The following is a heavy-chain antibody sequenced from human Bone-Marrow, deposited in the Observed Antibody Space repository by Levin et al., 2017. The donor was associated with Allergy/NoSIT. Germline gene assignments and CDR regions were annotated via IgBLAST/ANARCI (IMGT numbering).Heavy chain of an antibody. CDR3: QRDRGEWGQFYFDY. V-gene: IGHV3-33*01. CDR1: GFTFSAFG. CDR2: ISYDGGHK. J-gene: IGHJ4*02. Sequence: GESLKISCAASGFTFSAFGMHWVRQPPGRGLEWVAVISYDGGHKFYADSVKGRFTISRDNSKNTHYLQMNSLRAEDTAVYYCQRDRGEWGQFYFDYWGQGILVTVSS. D-gene: IGHD1-26*01.